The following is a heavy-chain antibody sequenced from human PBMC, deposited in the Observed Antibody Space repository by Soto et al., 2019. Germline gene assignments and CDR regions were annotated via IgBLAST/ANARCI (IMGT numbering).Heavy chain of an antibody. CDR3: ARVPFSYPPHCSSTSCYDRVGMDV. V-gene: IGHV5-51*01. CDR1: GYSFTSYW. CDR2: IYPGDSDT. J-gene: IGHJ6*02. Sequence: PGESLKISCKGSGYSFTSYWIGWVRQMPGKGLEWMGIIYPGDSDTRYSPSFQGQVTISADKSISTAYLQWSSLKASDTAMYYCARVPFSYPPHCSSTSCYDRVGMDVWGQGTTVTVSS. D-gene: IGHD2-2*01.